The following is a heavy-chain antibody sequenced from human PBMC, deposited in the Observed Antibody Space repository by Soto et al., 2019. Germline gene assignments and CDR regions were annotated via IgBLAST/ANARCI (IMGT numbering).Heavy chain of an antibody. CDR1: GGSISSGGYY. CDR2: IYYSGST. D-gene: IGHD5-18*01. CDR3: ERPTAMVSFDY. V-gene: IGHV4-31*03. J-gene: IGHJ4*02. Sequence: PSETLSLTCTVSGGSISSGGYYWSWIRQHPGKGLEWIGYIYYSGSTYYNPSLKSRVTISVDTSKNQFSLKLSSVTAADTAVYYCERPTAMVSFDYWGQGNLVTVSS.